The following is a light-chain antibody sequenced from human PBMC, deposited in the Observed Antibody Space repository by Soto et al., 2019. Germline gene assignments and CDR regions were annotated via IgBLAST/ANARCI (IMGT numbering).Light chain of an antibody. Sequence: IVMKQSAAALSVSPGGRATLSCRASQSISDTLAWYQQKPGQAPRLLIYGASTRAPGFPARFSGSGSGTDFTLTISSLEPEDFAVVYCQQYYGSPVITFGQVTLLAI. CDR2: GAS. J-gene: IGKJ5*01. CDR1: QSISDT. V-gene: IGKV3D-15*02. CDR3: QQYYGSPVIT.